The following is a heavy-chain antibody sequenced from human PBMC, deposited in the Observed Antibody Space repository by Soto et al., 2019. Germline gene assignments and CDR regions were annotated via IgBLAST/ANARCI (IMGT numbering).Heavy chain of an antibody. CDR3: ARLKQDYEVA. CDR1: GYTFTSYD. Sequence: QVQLVQSGAEVKKPGASVKVSCKASGYTFTSYDINWVRLATGQGLEWMGWMNPNSGNTAYAQKFQGRVTMPRNTTLSTAYMELSSLRSEATAVYYCARLKQDYEVARGQGTLCTVSA. D-gene: IGHD3-16*01. J-gene: IGHJ4*02. V-gene: IGHV1-8*01. CDR2: MNPNSGNT.